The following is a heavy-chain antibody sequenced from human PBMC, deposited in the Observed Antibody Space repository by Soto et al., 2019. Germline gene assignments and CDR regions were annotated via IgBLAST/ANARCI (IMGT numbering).Heavy chain of an antibody. Sequence: QVQLVQSGAEVKKPGSSVKVACKASGGTFCSYTISWVRQAPGQGLEWMGRIIPIVGIANYAQKFQGSVTVTADKSPSTAYMELSSLRSEDTAVYYCARDPRIQLWLRGYFQHWGQGTLVTVSS. D-gene: IGHD5-18*01. V-gene: IGHV1-69*08. J-gene: IGHJ1*01. CDR1: GGTFCSYT. CDR2: IIPIVGIA. CDR3: ARDPRIQLWLRGYFQH.